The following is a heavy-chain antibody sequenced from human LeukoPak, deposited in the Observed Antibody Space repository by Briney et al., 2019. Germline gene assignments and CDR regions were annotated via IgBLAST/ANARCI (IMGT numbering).Heavy chain of an antibody. CDR1: GFNFRKHW. CDR2: IQEDGNEM. J-gene: IGHJ4*02. V-gene: IGHV3-7*01. Sequence: GGSLRVSCAATGFNFRKHWMSWFRQSIWKGLECVAKIQEDGNEMHYVDSVKGRFTISRDNARNSLYLQMNNLRVEDTAIYYCARDYTGGWNDYWGQGTLVTVSS. D-gene: IGHD7-27*01. CDR3: ARDYTGGWNDY.